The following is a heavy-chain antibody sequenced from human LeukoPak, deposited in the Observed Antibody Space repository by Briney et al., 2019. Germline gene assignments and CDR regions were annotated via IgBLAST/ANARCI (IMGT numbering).Heavy chain of an antibody. D-gene: IGHD5-18*01. CDR3: ASLVDTAMVMGY. J-gene: IGHJ4*02. CDR2: ISAYNGNT. Sequence: EASVKVSCKASGYTFTSYGISWVRQAPGQGLEWMGWISAYNGNTNYAQKLQGRVTMTTDTSTSTAYMELRSLRSDDTAVYYCASLVDTAMVMGYWGQGTLVTVSS. V-gene: IGHV1-18*01. CDR1: GYTFTSYG.